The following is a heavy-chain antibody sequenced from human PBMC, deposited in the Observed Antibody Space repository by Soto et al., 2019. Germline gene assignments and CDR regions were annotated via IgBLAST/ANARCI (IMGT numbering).Heavy chain of an antibody. CDR2: TSYDGSNE. CDR3: ARGTYRGAYGYYLDY. CDR1: GFIFSDFS. Sequence: GGSLRLSCAASGFIFSDFSMHWVRQAPGKGLEWMAVTSYDGSNEYPADSVKGRFTISRDNSQNTMNLQMNSLRAEDTAVYYCARGTYRGAYGYYLDYWGQGTLVTVS. J-gene: IGHJ4*02. V-gene: IGHV3-30-3*01. D-gene: IGHD3-16*02.